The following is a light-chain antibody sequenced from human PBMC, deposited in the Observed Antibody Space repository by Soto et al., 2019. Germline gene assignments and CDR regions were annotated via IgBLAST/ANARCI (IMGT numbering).Light chain of an antibody. J-gene: IGLJ3*02. V-gene: IGLV1-40*01. Sequence: QSVLTQPPSVSGAPGQRVTISCTGSSSNIGAGHDVHWYQQLPGTAPKLLIYGNSNRPSGVPDRFSGSKSGTSASLASTGLQDEDEADYYCQSYDSSLSGWVFGGGTKLTVL. CDR2: GNS. CDR1: SSNIGAGHD. CDR3: QSYDSSLSGWV.